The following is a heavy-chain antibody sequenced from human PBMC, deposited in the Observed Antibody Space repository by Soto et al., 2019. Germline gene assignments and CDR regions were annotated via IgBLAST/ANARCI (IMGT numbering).Heavy chain of an antibody. Sequence: QVQLQESGPGLVKPSETLSLTCTVSGGSISSYYWSWIRQPPGKGLEWIGYIYYSGSTNYNPSLKSRVTISVDTSKNQFSLKLSSVTAADTAVYYCARDVAAYDYIWGSYRSNYYYMDVWGKGTTVTVSS. J-gene: IGHJ6*03. D-gene: IGHD3-16*02. CDR3: ARDVAAYDYIWGSYRSNYYYMDV. CDR2: IYYSGST. V-gene: IGHV4-59*01. CDR1: GGSISSYY.